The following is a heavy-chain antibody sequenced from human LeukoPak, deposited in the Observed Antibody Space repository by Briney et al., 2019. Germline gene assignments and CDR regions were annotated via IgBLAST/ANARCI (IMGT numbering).Heavy chain of an antibody. J-gene: IGHJ4*02. CDR1: GFTFGDYA. Sequence: PGGSLRLSCVASGFTFGDYAMHWVRQAPGKGLEWVSGISWNSGNINYADSVKGRFTISRDLFKKTVHLEMKAMRAEDTAVYYCAKDPRPYYDVPVGYWGQGTLVTVSP. CDR2: ISWNSGNI. V-gene: IGHV3-9*01. CDR3: AKDPRPYYDVPVGY. D-gene: IGHD3-3*01.